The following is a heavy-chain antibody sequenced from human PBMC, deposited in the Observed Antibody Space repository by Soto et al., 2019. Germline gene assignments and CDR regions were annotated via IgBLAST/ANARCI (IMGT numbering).Heavy chain of an antibody. CDR1: GYTFINYG. V-gene: IGHV1-18*01. Sequence: QVQLVQSGAEVKKPGASVKVSCKASGYTFINYGISWVRQAPGQGLEWMAWISTYNGDTNYAQKLQGRLTMTTVTSTSTSYMELRGLRSDDTAVYYCARGYGSGTGFYYWVQGTLVTVSS. CDR2: ISTYNGDT. CDR3: ARGYGSGTGFYY. J-gene: IGHJ4*02. D-gene: IGHD3-10*01.